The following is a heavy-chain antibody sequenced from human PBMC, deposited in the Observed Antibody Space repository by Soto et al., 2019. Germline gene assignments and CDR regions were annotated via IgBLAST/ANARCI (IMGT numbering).Heavy chain of an antibody. V-gene: IGHV2-5*02. J-gene: IGHJ4*02. D-gene: IGHD3-16*02. CDR2: IYWDDDE. Sequence: QITLKESGPTLVKPSQTLTLTCTFSGFSLSRSGVGVGWIRQPPGKALEWLAVIYWDDDERYSPSLKSRLTITKDTSKNQVVLTMTNMDPXXXXXXXCAHCFFQSFFDYWGQGTLVTVSS. CDR3: AHCFFQSFFDY. CDR1: GFSLSRSGVG.